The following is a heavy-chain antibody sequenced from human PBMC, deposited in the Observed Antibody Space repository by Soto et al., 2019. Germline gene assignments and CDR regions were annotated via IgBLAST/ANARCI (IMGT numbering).Heavy chain of an antibody. CDR3: ERLKGLWFGEFYYYYGMDV. Sequence: SGPTLVNPTQTLTLTCTFSGFSLSTSGMCVSWIRQPPGKALEWLALIDWDDDKYYSTSLKTRLTISKDTSKNQVVLTMTNTDPVDRATYSCERLKGLWFGEFYYYYGMDVWGQGTTVTVSS. CDR2: IDWDDDK. D-gene: IGHD3-10*01. CDR1: GFSLSTSGMC. V-gene: IGHV2-70*01. J-gene: IGHJ6*02.